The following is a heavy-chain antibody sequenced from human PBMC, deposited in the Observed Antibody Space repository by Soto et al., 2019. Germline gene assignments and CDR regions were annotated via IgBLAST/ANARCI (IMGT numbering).Heavy chain of an antibody. CDR2: IYYSGST. CDR1: GGSISSGDYY. CDR3: ARAKLLWFGELLTGFDP. D-gene: IGHD3-10*01. V-gene: IGHV4-30-4*01. J-gene: IGHJ5*02. Sequence: PSETLSLTCTVSGGSISSGDYYWSWIHQPPGKGLEWIGYIYYSGSTYYNPSLKSRVTISVDTSKNQFSLKLGSVTAADTAVYYCARAKLLWFGELLTGFDPWGQGTLVTVSS.